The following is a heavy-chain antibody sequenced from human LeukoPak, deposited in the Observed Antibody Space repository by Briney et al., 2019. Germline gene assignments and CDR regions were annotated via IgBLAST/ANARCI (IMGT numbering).Heavy chain of an antibody. Sequence: GGSLRLSCAASGFTFSSYSMNWVRHAPGKGLVWVSRINSDGSSTSYADSVKGRFTISRDNAKNTLYLQMNSLRAEDTAVYYCARAPFSRPYFDYWGQGTLVTVSS. CDR2: INSDGSST. CDR1: GFTFSSYS. CDR3: ARAPFSRPYFDY. V-gene: IGHV3-74*01. J-gene: IGHJ4*02. D-gene: IGHD2/OR15-2a*01.